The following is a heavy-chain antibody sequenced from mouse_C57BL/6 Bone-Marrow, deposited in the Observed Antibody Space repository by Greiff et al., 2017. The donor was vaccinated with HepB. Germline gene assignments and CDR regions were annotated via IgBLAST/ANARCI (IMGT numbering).Heavy chain of an antibody. V-gene: IGHV7-3*01. CDR2: IRNKANGYTT. CDR3: ARYIPLSNYGSSLFEY. Sequence: EVQLVESGGGLVQPGGSLSLSCAASGFTFTDYYMSWVRQPPGKALEWLGFIRNKANGYTTEYSASVKGRFTISRDNSQSILYLQMNALRAEDSATYYCARYIPLSNYGSSLFEYWGQGTTLTVSS. J-gene: IGHJ2*01. D-gene: IGHD1-1*01. CDR1: GFTFTDYY.